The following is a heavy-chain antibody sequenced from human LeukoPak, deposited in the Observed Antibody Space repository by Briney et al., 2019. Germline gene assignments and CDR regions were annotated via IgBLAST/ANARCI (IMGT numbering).Heavy chain of an antibody. CDR2: ITSVSSYK. V-gene: IGHV3-21*01. J-gene: IGHJ4*02. CDR1: GFTFSSYS. D-gene: IGHD2-2*01. CDR3: ARDPTADDY. Sequence: PGGSLRLSCAASGFTFSSYSMNWVRQAPGKGLGWVSSITSVSSYKYYADSVKGRFTISRDNAKNSLFLQMNSLRAEDTAIYYCARDPTADDYWGQGTLVTVSS.